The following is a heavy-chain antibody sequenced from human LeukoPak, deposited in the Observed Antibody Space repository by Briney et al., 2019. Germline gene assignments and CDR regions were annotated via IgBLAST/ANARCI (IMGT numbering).Heavy chain of an antibody. Sequence: SSETLSLTCIVSGGSISSSSYYWGWIRQPPGKGLEWIGSIYYSGSTYYNPSLKSRVTISVDTSKNQFSLKLSSVTAADTAVYYCASIPVITMIVVNGGYYFDYWGQGTLVTVSS. CDR2: IYYSGST. V-gene: IGHV4-39*01. CDR3: ASIPVITMIVVNGGYYFDY. D-gene: IGHD3-22*01. J-gene: IGHJ4*02. CDR1: GGSISSSSYY.